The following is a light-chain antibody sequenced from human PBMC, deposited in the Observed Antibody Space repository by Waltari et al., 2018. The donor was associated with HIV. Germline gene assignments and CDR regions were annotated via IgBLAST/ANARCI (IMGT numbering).Light chain of an antibody. J-gene: IGLJ3*02. CDR2: RNG. CDR3: AAWDDSLNGRV. V-gene: IGLV1-47*01. Sequence: QSVLTQPPPASGTPGQRLTISCSGSSSNIGINYVYWYQHFPGTAPKLLMYRNGQRPSGVPDRFSGSKSGTSASLAISGLQSEDEADYYCAAWDDSLNGRVFGGGTKLTVL. CDR1: SSNIGINY.